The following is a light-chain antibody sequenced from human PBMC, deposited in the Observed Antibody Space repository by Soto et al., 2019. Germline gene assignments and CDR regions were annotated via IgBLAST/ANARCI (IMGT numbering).Light chain of an antibody. CDR3: QQGYSSPAT. J-gene: IGKJ5*01. CDR2: GAS. V-gene: IGKV1-39*01. CDR1: QSIGKH. Sequence: DVQMSQSASVLSASVRTSVTITCRASQSIGKHLNWYQQKPGKAPKFLIYGASTLQSGVPSRFTGSGSGTDFALTVNSLQAEDFATYYCQQGYSSPATFGQGTRLEIK.